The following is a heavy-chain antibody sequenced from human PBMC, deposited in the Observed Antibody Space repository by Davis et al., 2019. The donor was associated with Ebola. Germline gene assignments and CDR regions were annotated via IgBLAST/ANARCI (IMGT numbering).Heavy chain of an antibody. V-gene: IGHV1-18*01. Sequence: AASVKVSCKASGYTFTSYGISWVRQAPGQGLKWMGWISAYNGNTNYAQKLQGRVTMTTDTSTSTAYMELRSLRSDDTAVYYCARGPYCSGSTCYSQYFDYWGQGTLVTVSS. D-gene: IGHD2-2*01. J-gene: IGHJ4*02. CDR1: GYTFTSYG. CDR2: ISAYNGNT. CDR3: ARGPYCSGSTCYSQYFDY.